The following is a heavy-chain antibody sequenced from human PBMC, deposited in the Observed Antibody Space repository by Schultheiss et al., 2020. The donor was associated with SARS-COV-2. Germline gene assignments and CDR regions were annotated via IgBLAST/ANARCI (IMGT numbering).Heavy chain of an antibody. Sequence: GGSLRLSCAASGFTFYSYAVSWVRLAPGKGLEWVSAISGSGGSTYYADSVKGRFTISRDNSKNTLYLQMNSLRAEDTAVYYCAKDGELRFLEWLLHFDHWGQGALVTVSS. CDR1: GFTFYSYA. CDR2: ISGSGGST. D-gene: IGHD3-3*01. V-gene: IGHV3-23*01. J-gene: IGHJ4*02. CDR3: AKDGELRFLEWLLHFDH.